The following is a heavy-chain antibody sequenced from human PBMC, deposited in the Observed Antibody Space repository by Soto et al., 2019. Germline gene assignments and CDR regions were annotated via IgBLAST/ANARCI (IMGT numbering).Heavy chain of an antibody. J-gene: IGHJ4*02. D-gene: IGHD6-13*01. CDR2: IKSKTDGGTA. CDR1: GFTLSNAW. V-gene: IGHV3-15*07. CDR3: CTDQGDSSSWYHFDY. Sequence: EVQLVESGGGLVQPGGSLRLSCAASGFTLSNAWMHWVRQTLGKGLEWVGRIKSKTDGGTADYAAPVKGRFTISRDDSQNTLFLQMNSLNTEDTAVYYCCTDQGDSSSWYHFDYWGQGTSVTVSS.